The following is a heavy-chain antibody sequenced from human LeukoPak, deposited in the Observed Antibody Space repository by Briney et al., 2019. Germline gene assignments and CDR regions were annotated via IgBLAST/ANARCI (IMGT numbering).Heavy chain of an antibody. Sequence: SETLSLTCTVSGGSISSSSYYWGWIRQPPGKGLEWIGSIYYSGSTYYNPSLKSRVTISVDTSKNQFSLKLSSVTAADAAVYYCARDGWMVRGVANYGMDVWGQGTTVTVSS. D-gene: IGHD3-10*01. V-gene: IGHV4-39*02. CDR1: GGSISSSSYY. J-gene: IGHJ6*02. CDR2: IYYSGST. CDR3: ARDGWMVRGVANYGMDV.